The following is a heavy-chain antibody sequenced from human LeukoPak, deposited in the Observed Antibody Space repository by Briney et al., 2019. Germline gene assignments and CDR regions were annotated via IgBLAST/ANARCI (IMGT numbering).Heavy chain of an antibody. Sequence: GGSLRLSCAASGFTFSSYSMNWVRQAPGKGLEWVSSISSSSSYIYYADSVKGRFTISRDNAKNSLHLQMNSLRAEDTAVYYCARRIALRPFDYWGQGTLVTVSS. V-gene: IGHV3-21*01. CDR3: ARRIALRPFDY. CDR1: GFTFSSYS. D-gene: IGHD6-6*01. CDR2: ISSSSSYI. J-gene: IGHJ4*02.